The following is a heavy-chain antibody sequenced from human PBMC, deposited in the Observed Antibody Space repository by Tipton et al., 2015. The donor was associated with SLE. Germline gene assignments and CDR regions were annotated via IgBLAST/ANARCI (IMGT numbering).Heavy chain of an antibody. Sequence: TLSLTCTVFDGSLSGYYWARLRQSPGKGLEWIGEISHDGGANYNPSLESRGTISLETSKNQFSLKLTSVTAADTAVYYCAREFLNPVTTVHYYFDLWGRGTLVTVSS. V-gene: IGHV4-34*01. J-gene: IGHJ2*01. CDR2: ISHDGGA. CDR1: DGSLSGYY. D-gene: IGHD4-11*01. CDR3: AREFLNPVTTVHYYFDL.